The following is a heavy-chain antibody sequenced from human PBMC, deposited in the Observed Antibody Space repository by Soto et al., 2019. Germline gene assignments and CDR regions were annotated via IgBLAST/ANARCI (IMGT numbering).Heavy chain of an antibody. CDR1: GFTFSSYA. V-gene: IGHV3-64D*06. D-gene: IGHD3-3*01. CDR3: VKGNYDFWSGYPWFDP. CDR2: ISSNGGST. Sequence: GGSLRLSCSASGFTFSSYAMHWVRQAPGKGLEYVSAISSNGGSTYYADSVKGRFTISRDNSKNTLYLQMSSLRAEDTAVYYCVKGNYDFWSGYPWFDPWGQGTLVTVSS. J-gene: IGHJ5*02.